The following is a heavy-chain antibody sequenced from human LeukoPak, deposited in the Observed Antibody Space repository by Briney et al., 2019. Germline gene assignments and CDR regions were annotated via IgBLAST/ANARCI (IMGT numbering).Heavy chain of an antibody. CDR3: ARQGSTVTMDY. J-gene: IGHJ4*02. CDR2: INPGDSDT. D-gene: IGHD4-17*01. Sequence: GESLKISCKGSGYRFTSYWISWVRQMPGKGLEWMGIINPGDSDTRYSPSFQGQVTISADKSISTTYLQWSSLKASDSAIYYCARQGSTVTMDYWGQGTLVTVSS. V-gene: IGHV5-51*01. CDR1: GYRFTSYW.